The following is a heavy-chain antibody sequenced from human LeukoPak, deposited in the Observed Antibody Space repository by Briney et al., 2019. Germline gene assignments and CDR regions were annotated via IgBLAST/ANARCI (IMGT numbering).Heavy chain of an antibody. Sequence: GASVKVSCKASGGTFSSYAISWVRQAPGQGLEWMGGIIPIFGTANYAQKFQGRVTITADESTSTAYMELSSLRSEDTAVYYCARALSPGFTDWFDPWGQGTLVTVSS. CDR3: ARALSPGFTDWFDP. CDR1: GGTFSSYA. D-gene: IGHD1-14*01. V-gene: IGHV1-69*13. J-gene: IGHJ5*02. CDR2: IIPIFGTA.